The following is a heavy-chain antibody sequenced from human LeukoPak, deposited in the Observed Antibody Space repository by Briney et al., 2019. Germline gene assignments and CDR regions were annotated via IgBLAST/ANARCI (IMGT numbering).Heavy chain of an antibody. J-gene: IGHJ4*02. CDR3: ARGRRIYTASSVSATYYFDY. V-gene: IGHV4-34*01. CDR2: INHSGST. D-gene: IGHD2/OR15-2a*01. CDR1: GGSFSGYY. Sequence: PSETLSLTCAVYGGSFSGYYWSWIRQPPGKGLEWIGEINHSGSTNYNPSLKSRVTISVDTSKNQFSLKLSSVTAADTAVYYCARGRRIYTASSVSATYYFDYWGQGTLVTVSS.